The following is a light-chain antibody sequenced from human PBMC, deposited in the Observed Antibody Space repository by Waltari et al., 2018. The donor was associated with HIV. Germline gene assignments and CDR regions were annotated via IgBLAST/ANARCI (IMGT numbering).Light chain of an antibody. CDR1: QTASSN. CDR3: QQYNNWPPYT. V-gene: IGKV3-15*01. Sequence: EIVMTQSPATVSVSPVERATLSCRASQTASSNLAWYRQKPGQAPRLLIYVASTKATGIPARFRGSGSGREFTHAISSLHSEDLSVYYCQQYNNWPPYTVGQGTKLEIK. CDR2: VAS. J-gene: IGKJ2*01.